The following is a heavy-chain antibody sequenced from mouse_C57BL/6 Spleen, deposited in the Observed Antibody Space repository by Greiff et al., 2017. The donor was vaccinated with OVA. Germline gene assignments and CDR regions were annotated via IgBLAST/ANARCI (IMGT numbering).Heavy chain of an antibody. CDR2: INPYNGGT. D-gene: IGHD1-1*01. CDR1: GYTFTDYY. Sequence: VQLKESGPVLVKPGASVKMSCKASGYTFTDYYMNWVKQSHGKSLEWIGVINPYNGGTSYNQKFKGKATLTVDKSSSTAYMELNSLTSEDSAVYYCARFDYGSSYGYFDYWGQGTTLTVSS. CDR3: ARFDYGSSYGYFDY. J-gene: IGHJ2*01. V-gene: IGHV1-19*01.